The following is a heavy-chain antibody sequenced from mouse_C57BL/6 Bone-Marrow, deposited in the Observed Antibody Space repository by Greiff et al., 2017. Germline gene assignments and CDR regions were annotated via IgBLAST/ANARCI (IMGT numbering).Heavy chain of an antibody. CDR2: IYPGSGNT. V-gene: IGHV1-76*01. Sequence: VQLQQSGAELVRPGASVKLSCKASGYTFTDYYINWVKQRPGQGLEWIARIYPGSGNTYYNEKFKGKATLTAEKSSSTAYMQLSSLTSEDSAVYFCAREGKYGSSYGWFAYWGQGTLVTVSA. D-gene: IGHD1-1*01. J-gene: IGHJ3*01. CDR1: GYTFTDYY. CDR3: AREGKYGSSYGWFAY.